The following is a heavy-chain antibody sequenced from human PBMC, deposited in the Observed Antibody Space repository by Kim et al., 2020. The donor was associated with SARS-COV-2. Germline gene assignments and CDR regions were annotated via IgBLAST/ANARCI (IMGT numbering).Heavy chain of an antibody. CDR3: ARSVEGAFDL. J-gene: IGHJ3*01. CDR2: TL. Sequence: TLSDAGHVRGRFNVSRDNAKNWMFLQMNSLRGEDTAVYHCARSVEGAFDLWGQGTMVTVSS. D-gene: IGHD2-15*01. V-gene: IGHV3-48*04.